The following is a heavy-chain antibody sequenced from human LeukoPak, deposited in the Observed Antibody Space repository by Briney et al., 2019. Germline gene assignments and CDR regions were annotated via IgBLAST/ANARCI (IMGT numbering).Heavy chain of an antibody. CDR3: ARDFFTVAP. CDR2: IKTDGSST. J-gene: IGHJ5*02. V-gene: IGHV3-74*01. CDR1: GFTVSNYW. Sequence: GGSLRLSCAASGFTVSNYWMHWVRQAPGKGLEWVSRIKTDGSSTSYADSVKGRFTISRDNAKNTLYLQMNSLRVEDTAVYYCARDFFTVAPWGQGTLVTVSS. D-gene: IGHD6-19*01.